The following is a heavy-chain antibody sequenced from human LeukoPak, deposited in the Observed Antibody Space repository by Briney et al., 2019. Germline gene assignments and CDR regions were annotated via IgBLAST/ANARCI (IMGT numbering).Heavy chain of an antibody. D-gene: IGHD3-9*01. CDR3: ARECYDILTGYWGTGWFDP. CDR1: GFTFSDYY. J-gene: IGHJ5*02. V-gene: IGHV3-11*01. CDR2: ISSSGSTI. Sequence: GGSLRLSCAASGFTFSDYYMSWIRQAPGKGLEWVSYISSSGSTIYYADSVKGRFTISRDNAKNSLYLQMNSLRAEDTAVYYCARECYDILTGYWGTGWFDPWGQGTLVTVSS.